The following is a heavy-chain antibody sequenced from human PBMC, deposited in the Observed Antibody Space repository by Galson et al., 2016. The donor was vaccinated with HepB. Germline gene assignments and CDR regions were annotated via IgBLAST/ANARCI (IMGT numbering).Heavy chain of an antibody. CDR1: GVSFSGYY. CDR2: ISHSGST. Sequence: ETLSLTCEVSGVSFSGYYWSWIRQPPGKGLEWIGEISHSGSTNYNPSLKSRVTISVDTSKNQFSLKLSSVTAADTAVYYCARGDNPDYGDYASAYYYMDVWGKGTTVTVSS. V-gene: IGHV4-34*01. CDR3: ARGDNPDYGDYASAYYYMDV. D-gene: IGHD4-17*01. J-gene: IGHJ6*03.